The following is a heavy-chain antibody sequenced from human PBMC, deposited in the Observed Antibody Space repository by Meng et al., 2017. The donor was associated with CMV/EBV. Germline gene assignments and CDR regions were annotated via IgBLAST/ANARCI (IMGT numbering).Heavy chain of an antibody. J-gene: IGHJ5*02. D-gene: IGHD1-26*01. Sequence: GQLQQWGAGLLNPSDTLSLTCAVYGGSFSGYYWSWIRQPPGKGLEWIGEINHSGSTNYNPSLKSRVTISVDTSKNQFSLKLSSVTAADTAVYYCARGVGGWFDPWGQGTLVTVSS. CDR2: INHSGST. CDR1: GGSFSGYY. CDR3: ARGVGGWFDP. V-gene: IGHV4-34*01.